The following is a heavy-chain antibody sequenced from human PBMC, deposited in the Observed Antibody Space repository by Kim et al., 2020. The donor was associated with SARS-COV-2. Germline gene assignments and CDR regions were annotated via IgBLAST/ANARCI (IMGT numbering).Heavy chain of an antibody. CDR2: IKSKTDGGTT. CDR3: TTDRALVATIRGYYYYGMDV. Sequence: GGSLRLSCAASGFTFSNAWMSWVRQAPGKGLEWVGRIKSKTDGGTTDYAAPVKGRFTISRDDSKNTLYLQMNSLKTEDTAVYYCTTDRALVATIRGYYYYGMDVWGQGTTVTVSS. J-gene: IGHJ6*02. CDR1: GFTFSNAW. D-gene: IGHD5-12*01. V-gene: IGHV3-15*01.